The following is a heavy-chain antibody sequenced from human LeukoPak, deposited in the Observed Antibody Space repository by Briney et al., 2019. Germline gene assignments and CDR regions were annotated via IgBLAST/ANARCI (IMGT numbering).Heavy chain of an antibody. CDR1: GGTFSSYA. V-gene: IGHV1-69*06. Sequence: SVKVSYKASGGTFSSYAISWVRQAPGQGLEWMGGIIPIFGTANYAQKFQGRVTITADKSTSTAYMELSSLRSEDTAVYYCARSSIIAAAGPYYFDYWGQGTLVTVSS. CDR3: ARSSIIAAAGPYYFDY. CDR2: IIPIFGTA. J-gene: IGHJ4*02. D-gene: IGHD6-13*01.